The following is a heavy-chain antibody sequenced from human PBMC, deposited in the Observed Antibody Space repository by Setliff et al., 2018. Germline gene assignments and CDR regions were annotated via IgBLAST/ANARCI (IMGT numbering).Heavy chain of an antibody. Sequence: PGGSLRLSCAVSGFTFDDYAMDWVRQAPGKVLEWLSNLRNDGATTSYADSVKGRFTISRGNSENTLYLQMDSLRVEDTAVHYCVRDRGNSGMIDYWGQGIPVTVSS. CDR1: GFTFDDYA. D-gene: IGHD1-1*01. V-gene: IGHV3-48*01. J-gene: IGHJ4*02. CDR2: LRNDGATT. CDR3: VRDRGNSGMIDY.